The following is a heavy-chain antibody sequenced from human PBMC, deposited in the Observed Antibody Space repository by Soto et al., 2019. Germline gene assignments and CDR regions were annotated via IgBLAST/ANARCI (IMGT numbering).Heavy chain of an antibody. D-gene: IGHD4-17*01. CDR1: GGSVTNSSYY. Sequence: SETLSLTCTVSGGSVTNSSYYWVWIRHSPGKGLEWIGSVYYRGRSYSKSSVKSRVTISVDTSKNRFSLSLNSVTASDTAVYFCVSQRTTVPTQAYFDYWGPGALVTV. CDR3: VSQRTTVPTQAYFDY. CDR2: VYYRGRS. V-gene: IGHV4-39*01. J-gene: IGHJ4*02.